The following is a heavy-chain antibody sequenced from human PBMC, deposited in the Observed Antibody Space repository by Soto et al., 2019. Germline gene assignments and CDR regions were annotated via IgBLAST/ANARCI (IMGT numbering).Heavy chain of an antibody. V-gene: IGHV1-8*01. J-gene: IGHJ4*02. D-gene: IGHD6-13*01. Sequence: ASVKVSCKASGYTFTSYDINWVRQATGQGLEWMGWMNPNSGNTGYAQKFQGRVTMTRNTSISTAYMELSSLRSEDTAVYYCARGLAAAGHFDYWGQGTLVTVSS. CDR2: MNPNSGNT. CDR3: ARGLAAAGHFDY. CDR1: GYTFTSYD.